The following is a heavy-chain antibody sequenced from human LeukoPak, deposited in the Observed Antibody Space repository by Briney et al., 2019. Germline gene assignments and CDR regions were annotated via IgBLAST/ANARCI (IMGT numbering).Heavy chain of an antibody. CDR3: ARWSYSGTGRFDP. V-gene: IGHV4-34*01. J-gene: IGHJ5*02. D-gene: IGHD3-10*01. CDR2: INHSGST. CDR1: GGSFSGYY. Sequence: SETLSLTCAVYGGSFSGYYWSWIRQPPGKGLEWIGEINHSGSTNYNPSLKSRVTISVDTSKNQFSLKLSSVTAADTAVYYCARWSYSGTGRFDPWGQGTLVTVSS.